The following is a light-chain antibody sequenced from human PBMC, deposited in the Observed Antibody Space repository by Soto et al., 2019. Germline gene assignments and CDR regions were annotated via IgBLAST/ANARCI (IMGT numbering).Light chain of an antibody. V-gene: IGLV2-23*01. J-gene: IGLJ2*01. Sequence: QSALTQPASVSGSSGQSITISCTGTSSDVGSYNLVSWHQHHPGKAPKLIIYEGDKRPSGVSNRFSGSKSGNTASLTISGLQAEDEADYYCCSYALGSTLVFGGGTQLTV. CDR1: SSDVGSYNL. CDR2: EGD. CDR3: CSYALGSTLV.